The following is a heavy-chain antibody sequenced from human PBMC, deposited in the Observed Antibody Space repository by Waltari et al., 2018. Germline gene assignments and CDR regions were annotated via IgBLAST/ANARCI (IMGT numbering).Heavy chain of an antibody. D-gene: IGHD4-4*01. J-gene: IGHJ4*02. CDR3: AKDRTGPYSITALDS. Sequence: QVQLVQSGAEVKKPGASVKVSCKASGYTFTGYYMHWVRQAPGQGLEWMGRINPNSGGTNYAQKFQGRVTISRDNSKNTVYLQMNSLRAEDTAVYYCAKDRTGPYSITALDSWGQGTLVTVSS. CDR1: GYTFTGYY. V-gene: IGHV1-2*06. CDR2: INPNSGGT.